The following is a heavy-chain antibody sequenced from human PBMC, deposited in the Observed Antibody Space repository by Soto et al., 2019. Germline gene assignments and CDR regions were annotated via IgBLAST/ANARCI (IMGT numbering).Heavy chain of an antibody. CDR2: ISYDGSNK. V-gene: IGHV3-30*18. CDR1: GFTFSSYG. Sequence: QVQLVESGGGVVQPGRSLRLSCAASGFTFSSYGMHWVRQAPGKGLEWVAVISYDGSNKYYADSVKGRFTISRDNSKNTLYLQMNSLRAEDTAVYYCAKDLGGYSGYEEGGFDYWGQGTLVTVSS. J-gene: IGHJ4*02. CDR3: AKDLGGYSGYEEGGFDY. D-gene: IGHD5-12*01.